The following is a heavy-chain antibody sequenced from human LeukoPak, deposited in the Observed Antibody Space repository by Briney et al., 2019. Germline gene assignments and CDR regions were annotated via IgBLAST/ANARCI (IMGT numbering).Heavy chain of an antibody. Sequence: PGGSLRLSCAASGFTFSSYGMHWVRQAPVKGLEWVAFIRYDGSNKYYADSVKGRFTISRDNSNNTMYLQMKSLRADDTAVYYCAKGSHWNDVAFDVWGQGTMVTVSS. CDR3: AKGSHWNDVAFDV. CDR1: GFTFSSYG. J-gene: IGHJ3*01. CDR2: IRYDGSNK. D-gene: IGHD1-1*01. V-gene: IGHV3-30*02.